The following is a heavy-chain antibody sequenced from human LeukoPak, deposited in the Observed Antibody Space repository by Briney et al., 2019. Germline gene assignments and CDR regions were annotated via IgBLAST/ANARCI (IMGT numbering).Heavy chain of an antibody. J-gene: IGHJ4*02. CDR1: GFSFTSYW. CDR3: ARDIGYSAHKEDY. D-gene: IGHD5-12*01. V-gene: IGHV3-74*01. Sequence: PVGSLRLSCAASGFSFTSYWMHWVRQAPGKRLVCVSHINTDGSTTTYADSVKGRFSISRDNAKNTLSLHMNSLTAENTAVYYCARDIGYSAHKEDYWGQGTLVSVP. CDR2: INTDGSTT.